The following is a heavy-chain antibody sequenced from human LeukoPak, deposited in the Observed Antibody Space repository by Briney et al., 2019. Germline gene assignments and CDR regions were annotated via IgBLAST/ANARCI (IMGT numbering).Heavy chain of an antibody. CDR1: GYSISSGYY. CDR2: IYHSGST. D-gene: IGHD4-17*01. V-gene: IGHV4-38-2*02. CDR3: ARAKTTVTSKQIDY. Sequence: NPSETLSLTCTVSGYSISSGYYWGWIRQPPGKGLEWIGSIYHSGSTYYNPSLKSRVTISVDTSKNQFSLKLSSVTAADTAVYYCARAKTTVTSKQIDYWGQGTLVTVSS. J-gene: IGHJ4*02.